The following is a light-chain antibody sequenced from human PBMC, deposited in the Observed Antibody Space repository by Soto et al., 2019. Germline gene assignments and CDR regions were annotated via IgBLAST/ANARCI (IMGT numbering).Light chain of an antibody. Sequence: EIVLTQSPATLSLSPGERATLSCRASQSVSNYFACYQQKPGQDPRLLIYDASNRATGITDRFSGSESGTDFTLTISSLEPEDVAVYYCQQRSHWPLLTFGGGTKGEIK. CDR3: QQRSHWPLLT. CDR2: DAS. CDR1: QSVSNY. J-gene: IGKJ4*01. V-gene: IGKV3-11*01.